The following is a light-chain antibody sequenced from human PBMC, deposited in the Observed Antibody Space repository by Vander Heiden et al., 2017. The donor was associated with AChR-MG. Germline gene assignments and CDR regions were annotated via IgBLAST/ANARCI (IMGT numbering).Light chain of an antibody. CDR3: QQDGSSPLT. CDR2: GAS. J-gene: IGKJ4*01. Sequence: EIVLTQSPGTLSLSPGERATLSCRARQSVSSNYLAWYQQKPGQAPRLLIYGASSRATGIPDRFSGSGSGTDFTLTISRLDPEDFAVYYCQQDGSSPLTFGGGTKVEIK. CDR1: QSVSSNY. V-gene: IGKV3-20*01.